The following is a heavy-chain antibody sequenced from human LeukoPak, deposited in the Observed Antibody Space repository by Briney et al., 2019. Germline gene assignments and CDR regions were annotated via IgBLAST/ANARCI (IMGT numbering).Heavy chain of an antibody. J-gene: IGHJ4*02. V-gene: IGHV1-24*01. CDR1: GYTLSVLS. Sequence: GASVTLSFTVSGYTLSVLSMHWGRQGHGQGMEWMGRFYPEDGETSYAQNFQGRDTMTENTSTDTDYMELSSLRSEDTAVYYCATVSREIATNSSYFDYWGWGTLVIVSA. CDR2: FYPEDGET. CDR3: ATVSREIATNSSYFDY. D-gene: IGHD5-24*01.